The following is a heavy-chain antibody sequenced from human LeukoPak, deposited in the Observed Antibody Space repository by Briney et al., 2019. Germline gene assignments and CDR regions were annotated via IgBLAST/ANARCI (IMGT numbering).Heavy chain of an antibody. D-gene: IGHD1-1*01. V-gene: IGHV1-46*01. CDR2: INPSGGST. Sequence: GASVKVSXKASGYTFSTYYIHWVRQAPGQGLEWMGIINPSGGSTTYAQKFQGRVTMTRDTSTRTVYMELSSLKSEDTAVYYCARDGIFDYWGQGTLVTVSS. CDR3: ARDGIFDY. CDR1: GYTFSTYY. J-gene: IGHJ4*02.